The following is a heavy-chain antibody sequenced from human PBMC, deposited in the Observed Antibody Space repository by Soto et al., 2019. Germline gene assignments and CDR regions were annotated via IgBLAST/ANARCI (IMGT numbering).Heavy chain of an antibody. D-gene: IGHD4-17*01. CDR2: INHSGST. V-gene: IGHV4-34*02. J-gene: IGHJ3*01. CDR3: ARAYDYRDPRDALDP. Sequence: QVQLQQWGAGLLKPSGTLSLTCAVYGGSFSGYYWNWIRQSPGKGLEWIGKINHSGSTNYNPSLKSRVTTSVDTAKNQFSRRLSSVTAADTAVYFCARAYDYRDPRDALDPWGQGTMVIVSS. CDR1: GGSFSGYY.